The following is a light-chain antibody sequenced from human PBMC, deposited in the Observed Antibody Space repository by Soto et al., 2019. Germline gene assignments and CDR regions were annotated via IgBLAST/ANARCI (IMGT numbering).Light chain of an antibody. CDR2: DAS. V-gene: IGKV3-11*01. J-gene: IGKJ1*01. CDR1: QSVGSD. CDR3: QLRSNWPPIT. Sequence: EIVLTQSPATLSLSPGERATLSCRASQSVGSDLAWYQQKPGQAPRFLMYDASNRATGIPARFSGSASGTDFTLTISSLEPEDFAVYYCQLRSNWPPITFGQGTKVDI.